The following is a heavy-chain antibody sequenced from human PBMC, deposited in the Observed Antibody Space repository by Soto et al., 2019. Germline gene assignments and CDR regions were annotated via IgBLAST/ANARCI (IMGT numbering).Heavy chain of an antibody. D-gene: IGHD3-22*01. J-gene: IGHJ4*02. Sequence: PVGSLRLSCAASGFTFSSYWMSWVRQAPGKGLEWVANIKQDGSEKYYVDSVKGRFTISRDNAKNSLYLQMNSLRAEDTAVYYCARDTPDSSGYYSYYFDYWGQGTLVTVSS. CDR1: GFTFSSYW. CDR2: IKQDGSEK. V-gene: IGHV3-7*01. CDR3: ARDTPDSSGYYSYYFDY.